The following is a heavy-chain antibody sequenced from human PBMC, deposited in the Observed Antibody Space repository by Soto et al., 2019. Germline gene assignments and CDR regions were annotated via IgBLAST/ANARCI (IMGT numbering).Heavy chain of an antibody. D-gene: IGHD2-8*01. CDR3: AKDVGYCTNGVCLYNWFDP. J-gene: IGHJ5*02. CDR2: ISYDGNNI. Sequence: PGGSLRLSCAASGFTFNSYGIHWVRQAPGKAPEWVAVISYDGNNIYYGDSVQGRFTISRDNSKNTIYLQMNSLRAEDTAVYYCAKDVGYCTNGVCLYNWFDPWGQGTLVTVS. V-gene: IGHV3-30*18. CDR1: GFTFNSYG.